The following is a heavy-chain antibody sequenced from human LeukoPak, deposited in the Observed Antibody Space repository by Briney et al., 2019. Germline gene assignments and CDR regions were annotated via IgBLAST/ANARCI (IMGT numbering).Heavy chain of an antibody. V-gene: IGHV3-23*01. Sequence: PSGGSLRLSCAASGFTFSDYYMSWIRQAPGKGLEWVSAISGSGGSTYYADSVKGRFTISRDNSKNTLYLQMDSLRAEDTAVYYCAKTGDYVWGSYRPGDAFDIWGQGTMVTVPS. D-gene: IGHD3-16*02. J-gene: IGHJ3*02. CDR3: AKTGDYVWGSYRPGDAFDI. CDR1: GFTFSDYY. CDR2: ISGSGGST.